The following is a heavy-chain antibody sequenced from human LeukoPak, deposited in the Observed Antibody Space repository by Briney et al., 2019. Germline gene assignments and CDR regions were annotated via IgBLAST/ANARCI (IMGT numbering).Heavy chain of an antibody. CDR1: GGSFSGYY. J-gene: IGHJ4*02. CDR3: ARVGPVTYYYGLGSYRGYFDY. V-gene: IGHV4-34*01. CDR2: INHSGST. D-gene: IGHD3-10*01. Sequence: PSETLSLTCAVYGGSFSGYYWSWIRQPPGKGLEWIGEINHSGSTNYNPSLKSRVTISVDTSKNQFSLKLSSVTAADTAVYYCARVGPVTYYYGLGSYRGYFDYWGQGTLVTVSS.